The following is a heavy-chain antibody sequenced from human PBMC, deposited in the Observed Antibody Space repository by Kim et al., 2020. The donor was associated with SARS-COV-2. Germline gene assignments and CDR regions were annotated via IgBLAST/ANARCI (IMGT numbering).Heavy chain of an antibody. CDR3: ARHNYDILTGYYSGFDY. CDR1: GGSFSGYY. V-gene: IGHV4-34*01. D-gene: IGHD3-9*01. Sequence: SETLSLTCAVYGGSFSGYYWSWIRQPPGKGLEWIGEINHSGSTNYNPSLKSRVTISVDTSKNQFSLKLSSVTAADTAVYYCARHNYDILTGYYSGFDYWGQGTLVTVYS. CDR2: INHSGST. J-gene: IGHJ4*02.